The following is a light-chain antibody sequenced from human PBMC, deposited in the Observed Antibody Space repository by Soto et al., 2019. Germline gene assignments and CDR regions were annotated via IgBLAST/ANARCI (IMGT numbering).Light chain of an antibody. CDR1: QGIGDD. CDR3: LQDSQYPRT. J-gene: IGKJ1*01. Sequence: AIQMTQSPSSLSASVGDRVTITCRASQGIGDDLAWYQQKPGKAPNLLIYSASNLQSGVPSRFSGSGSGTDFTLTISGLQPEDVATYYCLQDSQYPRTFGQGTKVEFK. CDR2: SAS. V-gene: IGKV1-6*01.